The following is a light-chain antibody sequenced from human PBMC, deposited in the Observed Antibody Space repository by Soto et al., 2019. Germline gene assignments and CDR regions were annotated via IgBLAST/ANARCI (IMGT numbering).Light chain of an antibody. J-gene: IGLJ1*01. V-gene: IGLV1-47*02. CDR2: SND. CDR1: SFNIGFNY. CDR3: AAWDDSLSGGV. Sequence: QSVLTLPPSASGTPGQTVTISCSGSSFNIGFNYVYWYQQLPGMAPKLLIHSNDERPSGVPDRFSGSKSGTSASLAISGLRSEDEAEYYCAAWDDSLSGGVFGTGTKLTVL.